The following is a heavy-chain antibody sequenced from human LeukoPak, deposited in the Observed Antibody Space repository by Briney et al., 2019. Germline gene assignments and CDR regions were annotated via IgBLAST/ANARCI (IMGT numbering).Heavy chain of an antibody. D-gene: IGHD3-16*01. J-gene: IGHJ4*02. CDR3: ARHLRGGNRPFDY. CDR2: IYYSGST. Sequence: SETLSLTCTVSGGSIASSSYYWGWIRQPPGKGLEWIGSIYYSGSTYYNPSLKSRVTISVDTSKNQFSLKLSSVTAADTAVYYCARHLRGGNRPFDYWGQGTLVSVSS. CDR1: GGSIASSSYY. V-gene: IGHV4-39*01.